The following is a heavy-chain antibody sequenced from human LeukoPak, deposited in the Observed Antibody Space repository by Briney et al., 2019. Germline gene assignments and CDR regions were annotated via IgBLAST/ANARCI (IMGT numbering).Heavy chain of an antibody. CDR1: GDSISTDY. CDR3: ARLDCISDRCYNY. J-gene: IGHJ4*02. D-gene: IGHD4/OR15-4a*01. V-gene: IGHV4-59*08. CDR2: INYTGNT. Sequence: SETLSLTCLVSGDSISTDYCSWIRQSPGKGLELIGYINYTGNTEYNPSLKSRVTISVDRSKNHVSLKMKSVTAADTDMYYCARLDCISDRCYNYWGLGTLVTVSS.